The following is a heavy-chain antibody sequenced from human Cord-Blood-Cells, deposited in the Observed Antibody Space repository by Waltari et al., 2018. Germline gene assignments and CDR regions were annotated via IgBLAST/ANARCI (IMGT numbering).Heavy chain of an antibody. CDR3: ARGGDYGDYPDY. Sequence: EVQLVESGGGLVKPGGSLRLSCAASGFTFSSYSMNWVRQAPGKGLEWVSSISSSSSYIYYADSVKGRVTISGDNAKNSLYLQMNSLRAEDTAVYYCARGGDYGDYPDYWGQGTLVTVSS. CDR2: ISSSSSYI. CDR1: GFTFSSYS. D-gene: IGHD4-17*01. V-gene: IGHV3-21*01. J-gene: IGHJ4*02.